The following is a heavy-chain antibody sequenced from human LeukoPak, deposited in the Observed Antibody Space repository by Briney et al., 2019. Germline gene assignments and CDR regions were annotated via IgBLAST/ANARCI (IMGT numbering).Heavy chain of an antibody. J-gene: IGHJ4*02. Sequence: AGGSLRLSCAASGYNVSNNYMNWVRQAPGEGLEWVSVIFSSCPTYYADSVKGRFTISRDTSKNALYLQMNSLRAEDKAEYYCAISGLGFGEFRGLDYWGQGTLVTVSS. V-gene: IGHV3-53*01. CDR1: GYNVSNNY. D-gene: IGHD3-10*01. CDR3: AISGLGFGEFRGLDY. CDR2: IFSSCPT.